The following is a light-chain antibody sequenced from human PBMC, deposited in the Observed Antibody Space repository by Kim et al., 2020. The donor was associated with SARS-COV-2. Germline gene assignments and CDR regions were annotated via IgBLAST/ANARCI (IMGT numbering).Light chain of an antibody. CDR1: SSNIGNKY. CDR3: GTWDTSLSAGVV. CDR2: DNN. J-gene: IGLJ2*01. Sequence: QSVLTQPPSVSAAPGQKVTISCSGSSSNIGNKYVSWYQQLPGTAPKLLIYDNNRRPSGIPDRFSGSKSGTSATLGITGLQTGDEADYYCGTWDTSLSAGVVFGGGTEMNV. V-gene: IGLV1-51*01.